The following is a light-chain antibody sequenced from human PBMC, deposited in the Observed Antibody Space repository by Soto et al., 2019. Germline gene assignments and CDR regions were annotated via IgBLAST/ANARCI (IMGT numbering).Light chain of an antibody. Sequence: QSVLTQPPSVSGAPGQRVTISCTGSSSNIGAGYEVHWYQQLPGTAPKLLIYGNSNRPSGVPDRFSGSKSGTSASLAITGLQAEDEADYYCQSYDSSLSGYVVGTGTKLTVL. V-gene: IGLV1-40*01. CDR3: QSYDSSLSGYV. CDR1: SSNIGAGYE. CDR2: GNS. J-gene: IGLJ1*01.